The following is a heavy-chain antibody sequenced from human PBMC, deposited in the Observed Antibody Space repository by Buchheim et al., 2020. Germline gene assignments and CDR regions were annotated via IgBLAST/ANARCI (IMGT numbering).Heavy chain of an antibody. Sequence: QVQLVQSGAGVKKPGASVEVSCKASGYSFSDYGISWVRQAPGQGLEWMGWISTYNGNTDSAQNYQDRVTMPRDTSTRTAYMELRSLRSDDTAIYFCARLASHLKNGLPENYYYYMDVWGEGTT. V-gene: IGHV1-18*01. CDR2: ISTYNGNT. J-gene: IGHJ6*03. D-gene: IGHD2-2*01. CDR3: ARLASHLKNGLPENYYYYMDV. CDR1: GYSFSDYG.